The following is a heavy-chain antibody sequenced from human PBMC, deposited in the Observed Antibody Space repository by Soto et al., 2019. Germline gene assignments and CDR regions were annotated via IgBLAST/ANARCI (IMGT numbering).Heavy chain of an antibody. V-gene: IGHV4-4*07. J-gene: IGHJ4*02. Sequence: PSETLSLTCTVSGGSISTYYWSWIRQPAGKGLEWIGRIYASGSTNYNPSLKSRVTMSVATSKSQFSLKLSSVTAADTAVYYCARGGMVIIPTATAFDYWGQGTLVTVS. CDR2: IYASGST. CDR1: GGSISTYY. CDR3: ARGGMVIIPTATAFDY. D-gene: IGHD2-2*01.